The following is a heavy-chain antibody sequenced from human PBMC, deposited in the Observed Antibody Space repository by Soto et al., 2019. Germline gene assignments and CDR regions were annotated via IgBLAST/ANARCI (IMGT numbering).Heavy chain of an antibody. D-gene: IGHD3-3*01. V-gene: IGHV1-18*01. CDR3: ARDRPAEAYYDFWSGYYPPDY. Sequence: ASVKVSCKASGYTFTSYGISWVRQAPGQGLEWMGWISAYNGNTNYAQKLQGRVTMTTDTSTSTAYMELRSLRSDDTAVYYCARDRPAEAYYDFWSGYYPPDYWGQGTLVTVSS. CDR2: ISAYNGNT. CDR1: GYTFTSYG. J-gene: IGHJ4*02.